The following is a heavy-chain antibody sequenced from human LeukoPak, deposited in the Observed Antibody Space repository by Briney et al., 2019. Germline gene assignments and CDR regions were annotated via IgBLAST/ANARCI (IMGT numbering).Heavy chain of an antibody. J-gene: IGHJ4*02. CDR2: IYYSGST. CDR3: ARLYTSGWVDY. CDR1: GGSISSSSYY. V-gene: IGHV4-39*01. D-gene: IGHD6-19*01. Sequence: PSETLSLTCTVSGGSISSSSYYWGWIRQPPGKGLEWIGSIYYSGSTYYNPSLKSRVTISVDTSKNQFSLKLSSVTAADRAVYYCARLYTSGWVDYWGQGTLVTVSS.